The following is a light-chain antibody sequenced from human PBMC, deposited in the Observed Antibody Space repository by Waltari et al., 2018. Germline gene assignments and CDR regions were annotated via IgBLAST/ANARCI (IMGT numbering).Light chain of an antibody. Sequence: QSALTQPASVSGSPGQSITISCTGTSSDVGSYDLVSWDQQPPGKAPKPMIYEVNKRPSGVSPRCSGSRSGNTASLTISGLQAEDEADYHCCSYAGNCTVVFGGGTKLTVL. CDR3: CSYAGNCTVV. J-gene: IGLJ2*01. V-gene: IGLV2-23*02. CDR2: EVN. CDR1: SSDVGSYDL.